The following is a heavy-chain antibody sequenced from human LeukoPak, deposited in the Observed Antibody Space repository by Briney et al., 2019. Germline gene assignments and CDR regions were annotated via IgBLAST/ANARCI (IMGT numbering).Heavy chain of an antibody. J-gene: IGHJ4*02. Sequence: RRSLTLSCAASGFTFSSVGMHWVRRAPGTGLEWVAIISHDGRSKYYAHSVKGRFTISRDNSKNTLYLQMNSVRVEDTAVYYCAKAGYEGSSTTTYGDHWGQGTLVTVSS. CDR2: ISHDGRSK. CDR1: GFTFSSVG. D-gene: IGHD3-22*01. V-gene: IGHV3-30*18. CDR3: AKAGYEGSSTTTYGDH.